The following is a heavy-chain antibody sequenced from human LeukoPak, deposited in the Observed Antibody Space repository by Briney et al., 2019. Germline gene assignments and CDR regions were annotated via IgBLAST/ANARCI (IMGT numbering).Heavy chain of an antibody. CDR3: ARGRSGGYYVAHYYFDY. J-gene: IGHJ4*02. CDR2: INPNSGGT. Sequence: ASVKVSCKASGYTFTGYYMHWVRQAPGQGLEWMGWINPNSGGTNYAQKFQGRVTMTRATSISTAYMELSRLRSDDTAVYYCARGRSGGYYVAHYYFDYWGQGTLVTVSS. D-gene: IGHD1-26*01. CDR1: GYTFTGYY. V-gene: IGHV1-2*02.